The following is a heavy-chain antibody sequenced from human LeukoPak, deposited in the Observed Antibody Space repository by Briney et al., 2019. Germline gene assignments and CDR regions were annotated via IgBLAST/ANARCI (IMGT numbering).Heavy chain of an antibody. CDR3: ARVAAEVVGVPGAIGFGWLRRDYYYMDV. J-gene: IGHJ6*03. D-gene: IGHD2-2*02. CDR2: MNPNSGNT. CDR1: GYTFTSYD. V-gene: IGHV1-8*01. Sequence: ASVKGSCKASGYTFTSYDINWVRQATGQGLEWMGWMNPNSGNTGYAQKFQGRVTMTRNTSISTAYMELSSLRSEDTAVYYCARVAAEVVGVPGAIGFGWLRRDYYYMDVWGKGTTVTVSS.